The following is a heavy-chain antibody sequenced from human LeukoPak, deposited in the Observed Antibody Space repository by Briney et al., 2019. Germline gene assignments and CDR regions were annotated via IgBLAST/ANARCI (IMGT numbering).Heavy chain of an antibody. CDR3: AKDAINMVELEDLELGPVYGLDV. V-gene: IGHV1-69*05. CDR1: GGTFSSYA. J-gene: IGHJ6*02. Sequence: SVKVSCKASGGTFSSYAISWVRQAPGQGLEWMGGIIPIFGTANYAQKFQGRVTITTDESTSTAYMELSSLRSEDTAVYYCAKDAINMVELEDLELGPVYGLDVWGQGTTVTVSS. CDR2: IIPIFGTA. D-gene: IGHD3-10*01.